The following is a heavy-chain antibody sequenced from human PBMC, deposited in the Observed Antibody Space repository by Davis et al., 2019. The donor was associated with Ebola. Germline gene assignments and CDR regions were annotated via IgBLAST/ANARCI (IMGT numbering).Heavy chain of an antibody. CDR2: INNIGSST. V-gene: IGHV3-64*04. CDR1: GITFSSYT. Sequence: GESLKISCSASGITFSSYTFHWVRQAPGKGLEYISSINNIGSSTYYADSVKGRFTISRGNSKNTLSLQMNSLRAEDTAVYYCARAVAATWSPFDNWGQGTLVTVSS. CDR3: ARAVAATWSPFDN. D-gene: IGHD6-19*01. J-gene: IGHJ4*02.